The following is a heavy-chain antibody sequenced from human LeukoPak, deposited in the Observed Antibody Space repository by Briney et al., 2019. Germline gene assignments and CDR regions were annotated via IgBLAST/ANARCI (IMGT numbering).Heavy chain of an antibody. CDR3: VRNPAVAGSAYQWFDS. D-gene: IGHD6-19*01. Sequence: GESLEISCKTSGYIFPNYWIGWVRQRPGKGLEWMGFIYPGDSDTTYNPSFQGQVTISADKSINTAYLHWSRLAASDTAMYYCVRNPAVAGSAYQWFDSWGQGNLVSVSS. V-gene: IGHV5-51*01. CDR1: GYIFPNYW. J-gene: IGHJ5*01. CDR2: IYPGDSDT.